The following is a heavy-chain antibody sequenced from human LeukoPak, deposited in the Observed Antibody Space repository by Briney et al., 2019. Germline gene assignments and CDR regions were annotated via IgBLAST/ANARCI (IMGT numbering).Heavy chain of an antibody. CDR2: ISNSGNTK. CDR3: AKDTALYYYDSSGYYWGGLAY. D-gene: IGHD3-22*01. J-gene: IGHJ4*02. V-gene: IGHV3-48*03. CDR1: GFTFSNYE. Sequence: GGSLRLSCAASGFTFSNYEMNWIRQAPGKGLEWISYISNSGNTKYYADSVKGRFTISRDNSKNTLYLQMNSLRAEDTAVYYCAKDTALYYYDSSGYYWGGLAYWGQGTLVTVSS.